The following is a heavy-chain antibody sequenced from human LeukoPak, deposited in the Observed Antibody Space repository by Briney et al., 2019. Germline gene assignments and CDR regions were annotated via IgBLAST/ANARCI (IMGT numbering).Heavy chain of an antibody. CDR1: GSTFTSYD. CDR2: MNPNSGNT. CDR3: AIQGSSGYYYADY. Sequence: ASVKVSCKASGSTFTSYDINWVRQATGQGLEWLGWMNPNSGNTGYAQKFQGRVTMTRNTSISTAYMELSSLRSEDTAVYYCAIQGSSGYYYADYWGQGTLVTVSS. D-gene: IGHD3-22*01. J-gene: IGHJ4*02. V-gene: IGHV1-8*01.